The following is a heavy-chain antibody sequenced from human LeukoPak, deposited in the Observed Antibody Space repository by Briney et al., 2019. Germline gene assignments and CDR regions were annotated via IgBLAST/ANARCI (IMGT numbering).Heavy chain of an antibody. J-gene: IGHJ4*02. Sequence: SVKVSCKASGGTFSSYAISWVRQAPGQGLEWMGGIIPIFGTANYAQKFQGRVTITADESTSTAYMELSSLRSEDTAVYYCARTLGYCSGGSCYWDYWGQGTLVTVSS. D-gene: IGHD2-15*01. CDR2: IIPIFGTA. V-gene: IGHV1-69*13. CDR3: ARTLGYCSGGSCYWDY. CDR1: GGTFSSYA.